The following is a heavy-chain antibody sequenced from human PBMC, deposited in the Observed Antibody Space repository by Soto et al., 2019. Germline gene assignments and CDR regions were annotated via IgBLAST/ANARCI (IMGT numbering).Heavy chain of an antibody. J-gene: IGHJ6*02. CDR1: GFTFSSYA. CDR2: ISYDGSNK. V-gene: IGHV3-30-3*01. D-gene: IGHD3-16*01. CDR3: ARDTGLYYYYYGMDV. Sequence: GGSLRLSWAASGFTFSSYAMHWVRQAPGKGLEWVAVISYDGSNKYYADSVKGRFTISRDNSKNTLYLQMNSLRAEDTAVYYCARDTGLYYYYYGMDVWGQGTTVTVSS.